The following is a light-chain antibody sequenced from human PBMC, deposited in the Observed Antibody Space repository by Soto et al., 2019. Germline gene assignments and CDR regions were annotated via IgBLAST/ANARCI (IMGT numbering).Light chain of an antibody. CDR2: VND. V-gene: IGLV1-44*01. CDR3: AAWDDSLNGYVV. Sequence: QSVLTQPPSVSGTPGQRVTMSCSGSISNIGTNTVNWYQQLPGTAPKLLIYVNDRRPLGVPDRFSGSKSGTSASLAISGLQSEDEADYYCAAWDDSLNGYVVLGGGTKLTVL. CDR1: ISNIGTNT. J-gene: IGLJ2*01.